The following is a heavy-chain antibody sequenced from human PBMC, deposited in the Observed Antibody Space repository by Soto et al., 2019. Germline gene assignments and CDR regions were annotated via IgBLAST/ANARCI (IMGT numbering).Heavy chain of an antibody. V-gene: IGHV4-34*01. CDR2: INHSGST. Sequence: PSETLSLTCAVYGGSFSGYYWSWIRQPPGKGLEWIGEINHSGSTNYNPSLKSRVTISVDTSKNQFSLKLSSVTAADTAVYYCARQGDVAARPGPYYYYMAVWGKGTTVPVSS. D-gene: IGHD6-6*01. J-gene: IGHJ6*03. CDR3: ARQGDVAARPGPYYYYMAV. CDR1: GGSFSGYY.